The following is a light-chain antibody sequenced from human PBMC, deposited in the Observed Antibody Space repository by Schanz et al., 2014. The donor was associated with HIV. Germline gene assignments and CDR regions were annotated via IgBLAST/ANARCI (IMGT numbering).Light chain of an antibody. CDR3: QHYDSYPWT. V-gene: IGKV1-5*03. Sequence: DIQMTQSPSTLSASVGDRLTITCLASQSISTWLAWYQQKPGKAPKVLIYKSTTLESGVPSRFSGSGSGTEFTLTISSLQPDDSATYYCQHYDSYPWTFGQGTKVEI. CDR2: KST. CDR1: QSISTW. J-gene: IGKJ1*01.